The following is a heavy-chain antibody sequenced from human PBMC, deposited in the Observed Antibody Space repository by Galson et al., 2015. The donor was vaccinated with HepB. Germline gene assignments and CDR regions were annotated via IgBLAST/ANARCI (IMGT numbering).Heavy chain of an antibody. V-gene: IGHV3-74*01. Sequence: SLRLSCAASGFTFSNYWMHWVRQAPGKGLVWVSRINSDGTYITYADSVKGRFTISRDNAKNTLYLQTNSPRAEDTALYYCARTRGAAAGIFDYWGQGSLVTVPS. CDR1: GFTFSNYW. CDR2: INSDGTYI. CDR3: ARTRGAAAGIFDY. J-gene: IGHJ4*02. D-gene: IGHD6-13*01.